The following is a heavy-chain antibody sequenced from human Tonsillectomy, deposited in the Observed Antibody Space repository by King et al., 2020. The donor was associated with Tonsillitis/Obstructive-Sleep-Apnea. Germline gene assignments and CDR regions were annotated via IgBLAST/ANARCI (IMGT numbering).Heavy chain of an antibody. CDR3: ARAEKVATTQCFDY. J-gene: IGHJ4*02. V-gene: IGHV4-34*01. CDR2: ISHSGIA. D-gene: IGHD5-12*01. CDR1: GGSFSGYY. Sequence: VQLQQWGEGLLKPSETLSLTCAVYGGSFSGYYWNWIRQPPGKGLEWIGEISHSGIANYNPSLKSRVTISVDTSKKQFSLKLSSVTATDTAVYYCARAEKVATTQCFDYWGQGTLVTVSS.